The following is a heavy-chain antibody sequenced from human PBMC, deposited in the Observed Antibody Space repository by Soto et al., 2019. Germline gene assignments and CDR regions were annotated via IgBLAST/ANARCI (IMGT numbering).Heavy chain of an antibody. CDR1: GGSITSGNTYS. J-gene: IGHJ5*02. CDR3: ARAVTPYFGTWFDP. D-gene: IGHD3-10*01. Sequence: SETLSLTCAISGGSITSGNTYSWSWIRQPPGKGLEWIGSISHTGSTSYNPSLKSRVSMSVDKSKNQFSLKLSSVTAADMAVYYCARAVTPYFGTWFDPWGQGTLVTVSS. CDR2: ISHTGST. V-gene: IGHV4-30-2*01.